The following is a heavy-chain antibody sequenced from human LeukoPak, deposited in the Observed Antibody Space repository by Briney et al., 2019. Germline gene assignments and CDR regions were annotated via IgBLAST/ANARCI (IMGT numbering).Heavy chain of an antibody. D-gene: IGHD3-3*01. CDR1: GFTFSSYW. V-gene: IGHV3-21*01. CDR2: ISSSSSYI. Sequence: GGSLRLSSAASGFTFSSYWMTWVRQAPGKGLEWVSSISSSSSYIYYADSVKGRFTISRDNAKNSLYLQMNSLRAEDTAVYYCARDGPPTTYYDFWSGYYTGFDYWGQGTLVTVSS. J-gene: IGHJ4*02. CDR3: ARDGPPTTYYDFWSGYYTGFDY.